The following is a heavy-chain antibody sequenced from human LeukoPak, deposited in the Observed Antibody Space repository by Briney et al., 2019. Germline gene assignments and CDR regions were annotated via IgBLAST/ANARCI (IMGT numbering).Heavy chain of an antibody. CDR1: GFTFSDYY. Sequence: GGSLRLSCAASGFTFSDYYMSWIRQAPGKGLEWVSYISSSGSTIYYADSVKGRFTISRDNAKNSLYLQMNSLRVEDTAVYYCARDFRDSSGYFKPEYAFDIWGQGTMVTVSS. CDR2: ISSSGSTI. CDR3: ARDFRDSSGYFKPEYAFDI. D-gene: IGHD3-22*01. J-gene: IGHJ3*02. V-gene: IGHV3-11*04.